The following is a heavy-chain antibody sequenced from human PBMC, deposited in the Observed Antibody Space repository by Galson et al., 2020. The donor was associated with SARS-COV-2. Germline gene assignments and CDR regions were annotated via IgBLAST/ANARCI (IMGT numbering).Heavy chain of an antibody. CDR3: GVGLTMLIAHLDC. D-gene: IGHD3-22*01. V-gene: IGHV4-39*01. Sequence: ASETLSLTCSVSGGSTSSNTYYWGWVRQPPGKGLEWIGTVYHSGKTYYNPSLKSRVTISVDTSKTQISLKLTSVTATDTAVYYCGVGLTMLIAHLDCWGQGTLVTVSS. CDR2: VYHSGKT. J-gene: IGHJ4*02. CDR1: GGSTSSNTYY.